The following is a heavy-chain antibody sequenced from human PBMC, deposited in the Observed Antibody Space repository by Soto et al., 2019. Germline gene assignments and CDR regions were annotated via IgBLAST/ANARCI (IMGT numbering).Heavy chain of an antibody. CDR1: GFTFSSYG. V-gene: IGHV3-33*01. CDR3: ARDGPHYDSSGYYLDY. D-gene: IGHD3-22*01. Sequence: QVQLVESGGGVVQPGRSLRLSCAACGFTFSSYGMHWVRQAPGKGLEWVAVIWYDGSNKYYADSVKGRFTISRDNSKNTLYLQMNSLRAEDTAVYYCARDGPHYDSSGYYLDYWGQGTLVTVSS. CDR2: IWYDGSNK. J-gene: IGHJ4*02.